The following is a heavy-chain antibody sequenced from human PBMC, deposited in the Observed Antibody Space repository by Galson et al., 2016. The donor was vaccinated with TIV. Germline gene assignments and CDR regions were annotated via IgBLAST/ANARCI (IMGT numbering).Heavy chain of an antibody. J-gene: IGHJ4*02. Sequence: CAITGDSVSSHSAAWNWIRQSPSRGLEWLGRTYYRSKWYNDYALSVKSRITINPDTSKNQVSLQLHSVTPEDTAVYYCARATPSVFGVVMTLDYWGQGTLVTVAS. CDR3: ARATPSVFGVVMTLDY. V-gene: IGHV6-1*01. CDR2: TYYRSKWYN. CDR1: GDSVSSHSAA. D-gene: IGHD3-3*01.